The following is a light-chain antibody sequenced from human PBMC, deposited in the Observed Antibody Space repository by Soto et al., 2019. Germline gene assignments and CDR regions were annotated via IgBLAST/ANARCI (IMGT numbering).Light chain of an antibody. CDR1: SGNSSYA. CDR3: QTWVTGIQV. CDR2: LNSDGSH. Sequence: QAVVTQSPSASASLGASVKLTCTLSSGNSSYAIAWHQQRPEKGPRYLMKLNSDGSHSKGDGIPDRFSGSSSGAERYLTISSLQSEDEADYYCQTWVTGIQVFGGGTKVTVL. J-gene: IGLJ2*01. V-gene: IGLV4-69*01.